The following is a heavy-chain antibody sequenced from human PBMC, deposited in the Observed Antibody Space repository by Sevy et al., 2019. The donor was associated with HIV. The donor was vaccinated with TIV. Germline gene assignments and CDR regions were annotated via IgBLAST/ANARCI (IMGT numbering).Heavy chain of an antibody. J-gene: IGHJ4*01. Sequence: GGSLRLSCAASGFAFSSHAMHWVRQAPGKGLEWVAVISYEGTETFYAASVEGRFTISRDNSKNMLSLQINGLGPEDTAVYFCARDGGYSIKWYPLYWGHGTLVTVSS. D-gene: IGHD6-13*01. CDR2: ISYEGTET. CDR3: ARDGGYSIKWYPLY. CDR1: GFAFSSHA. V-gene: IGHV3-30-3*01.